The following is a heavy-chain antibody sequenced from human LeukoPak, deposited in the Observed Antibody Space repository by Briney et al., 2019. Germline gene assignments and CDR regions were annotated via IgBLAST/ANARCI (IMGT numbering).Heavy chain of an antibody. J-gene: IGHJ6*02. Sequence: GSLRLSCAAPGFTFSSYAMHWVRQAPGKGLEWVAVISYDGSNKYYADSVKGRFTISRDNSKNTLYLQMNSLRAEDTAVYYCARNKEQQLVHIYYYGMDVWGQGTTVTVSS. CDR1: GFTFSSYA. D-gene: IGHD6-13*01. CDR3: ARNKEQQLVHIYYYGMDV. CDR2: ISYDGSNK. V-gene: IGHV3-30-3*01.